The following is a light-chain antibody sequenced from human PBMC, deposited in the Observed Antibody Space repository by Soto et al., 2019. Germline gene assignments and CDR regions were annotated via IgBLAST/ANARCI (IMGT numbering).Light chain of an antibody. V-gene: IGLV2-23*01. J-gene: IGLJ1*01. CDR1: SSVVGGYNL. CDR3: CSYAGNGTFV. Sequence: QSVLTQPASVSGSPGQSITISCTGTSSVVGGYNLVTWYQQHPGKSPELMIYEGSKRPSGVSPRFSGSKSGNTASLTISGLQAEDEADYSCCSYAGNGTFVFGTGTKVTVL. CDR2: EGS.